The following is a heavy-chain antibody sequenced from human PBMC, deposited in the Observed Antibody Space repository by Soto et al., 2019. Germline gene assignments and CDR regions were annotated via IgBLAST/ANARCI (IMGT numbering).Heavy chain of an antibody. CDR2: IFYSGGT. D-gene: IGHD2-15*01. Sequence: QVQLQESGPGLVKPSQTLSLTCTVSGGSISSSGGLYWSWIRQHPGKGLEWIGHIFYSGGTYFNPSLKSRVSMSVDTTKNQFSLKLSSVTAADTAVYYCARLSVATTRTLGYYYYDMDVWGQGTTVTVSS. CDR3: ARLSVATTRTLGYYYYDMDV. J-gene: IGHJ6*02. V-gene: IGHV4-31*03. CDR1: GGSISSSGGLY.